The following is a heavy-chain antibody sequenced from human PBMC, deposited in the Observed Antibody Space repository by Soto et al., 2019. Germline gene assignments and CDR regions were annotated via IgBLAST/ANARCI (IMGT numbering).Heavy chain of an antibody. V-gene: IGHV3-23*01. Sequence: EVQLLESGGDLVQPGGSLRLSCVASDFIFSAYAMSWVRQAPGKGLERVSGISGSGSSTYYADSVKGRFSVSRDNSENTLFLQMNGLRAEDTAVYYCVKDLGDYGDFTFAYWGQGTLVAVSS. J-gene: IGHJ4*02. CDR3: VKDLGDYGDFTFAY. D-gene: IGHD4-17*01. CDR1: DFIFSAYA. CDR2: ISGSGSST.